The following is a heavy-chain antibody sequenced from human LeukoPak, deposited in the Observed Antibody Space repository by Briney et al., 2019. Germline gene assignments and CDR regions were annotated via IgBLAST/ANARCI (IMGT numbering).Heavy chain of an antibody. CDR3: ARDSGDSSGPYSDY. J-gene: IGHJ4*02. Sequence: GSLVLSCAAAGFTFSSYEMKGVREARGKGVEGVSYISSSGRTIYDEDSGKGGFNISREKAKKSLILKRNSLRAEDTAVYYCARDSGDSSGPYSDYWGQGTLVTVSS. CDR2: ISSSGRTI. D-gene: IGHD6-19*01. V-gene: IGHV3-48*03. CDR1: GFTFSSYE.